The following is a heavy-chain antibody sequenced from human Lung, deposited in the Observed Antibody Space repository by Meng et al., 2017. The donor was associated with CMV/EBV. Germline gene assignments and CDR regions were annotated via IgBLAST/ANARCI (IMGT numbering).Heavy chain of an antibody. CDR1: GDRFTGYY. J-gene: IGHJ4*02. CDR2: IDSNSGGT. Sequence: SVKVSXKASGDRFTGYYIHWLRQAPGQGLEWMGRIDSNSGGTKYPQKFQGRVSMTRDTSISTAYMELNRLTSDDTALYYCARSRAYCGSDCQPPEDWGQGTXVTVSS. D-gene: IGHD2-21*01. CDR3: ARSRAYCGSDCQPPED. V-gene: IGHV1-2*06.